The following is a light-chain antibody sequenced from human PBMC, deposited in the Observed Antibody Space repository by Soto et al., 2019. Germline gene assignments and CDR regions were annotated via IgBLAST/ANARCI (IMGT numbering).Light chain of an antibody. CDR2: GAS. V-gene: IGKV1-5*01. CDR1: QSIRYY. CDR3: QHHNSYSQT. J-gene: IGKJ1*01. Sequence: DIQLTQSPPTLSASVGDRVTITCQASQSIRYYLAWYQQMPGKAPKLLIYGASSLQSGVTSRFSGSGSGTEFTLTICSLQPDDFATYFCQHHNSYSQTFGQGTKVDIK.